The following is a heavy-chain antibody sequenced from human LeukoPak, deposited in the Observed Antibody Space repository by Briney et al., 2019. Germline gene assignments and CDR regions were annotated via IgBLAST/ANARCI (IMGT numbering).Heavy chain of an antibody. D-gene: IGHD3-10*01. CDR3: ARELYRGLGNWFDP. J-gene: IGHJ5*02. Sequence: GGSRRLSCVASGLPLTDSTYNMMWVRQAPGKGLEWISFISNGGSTIYYANSVEGRFTISRDNAKHSLYLQMNGLRAEDTAVYYCARELYRGLGNWFDPWGQGTLVTVSS. V-gene: IGHV3-48*01. CDR1: GLPLTDSTYN. CDR2: ISNGGSTI.